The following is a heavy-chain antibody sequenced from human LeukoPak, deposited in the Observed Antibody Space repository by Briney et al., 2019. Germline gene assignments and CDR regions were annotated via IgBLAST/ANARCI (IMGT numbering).Heavy chain of an antibody. V-gene: IGHV4-59*01. CDR1: GGSISSYY. J-gene: IGHJ5*02. CDR2: IYYSGST. Sequence: PSETLSLTCTVSGGSISSYYWSWIRQPPGKGLEWIGYIYYSGSTNYNPSLKSRVTISVDTSMNQFSLKLSSVTAAHTAVYYCARLRDWFDPWGQGTLVTVSS. CDR3: ARLRDWFDP.